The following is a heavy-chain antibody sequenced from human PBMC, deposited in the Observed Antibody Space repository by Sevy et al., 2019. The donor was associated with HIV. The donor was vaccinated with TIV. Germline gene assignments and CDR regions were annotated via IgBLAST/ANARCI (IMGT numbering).Heavy chain of an antibody. V-gene: IGHV3-23*01. J-gene: IGHJ4*02. D-gene: IGHD3-10*01. CDR3: AKAPNGCCGSGRVRYYFDY. Sequence: GGSLRLSCAASGFTFSSYAMSWVRQAPGKGLEWVSAISGSGGSTYYADSVKGRFTISRDNSKNTMYLQMNSLRAEDTAVYYCAKAPNGCCGSGRVRYYFDYWGQGTLVTVSS. CDR2: ISGSGGST. CDR1: GFTFSSYA.